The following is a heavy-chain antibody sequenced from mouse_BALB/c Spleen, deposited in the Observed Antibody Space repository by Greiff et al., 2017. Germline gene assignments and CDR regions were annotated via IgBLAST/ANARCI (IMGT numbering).Heavy chain of an antibody. V-gene: IGHV14-3*02. J-gene: IGHJ3*01. CDR2: IDPANGNT. D-gene: IGHD2-2*01. CDR1: GFNITDTY. Sequence: VQLQQSGAELVKPGASVKLSCTASGFNITDTYMHWVKQRPEQGLEWIGRIDPANGNTKYDPKFQGKATITADTSSNTAYLQLSSLTSEDTAVYYGARGLPAWFAYWGQGTLVTVSA. CDR3: ARGLPAWFAY.